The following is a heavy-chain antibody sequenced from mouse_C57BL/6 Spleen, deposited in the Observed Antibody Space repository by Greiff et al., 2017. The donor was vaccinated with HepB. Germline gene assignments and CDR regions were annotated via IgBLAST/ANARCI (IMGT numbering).Heavy chain of an antibody. J-gene: IGHJ2*01. D-gene: IGHD1-1*01. CDR1: GYTFTSYW. V-gene: IGHV1-64*01. CDR2: IHPNSGST. Sequence: VQLQQSGAELVKPGASVKLSCKASGYTFTSYWMHWVKQRPGQGLEWIGMIHPNSGSTNYNEKFKSKATLTVDKSSSTAYMQLSSLTSEDSAVYYCARRITTVVGLDYWGQGTTLTVSS. CDR3: ARRITTVVGLDY.